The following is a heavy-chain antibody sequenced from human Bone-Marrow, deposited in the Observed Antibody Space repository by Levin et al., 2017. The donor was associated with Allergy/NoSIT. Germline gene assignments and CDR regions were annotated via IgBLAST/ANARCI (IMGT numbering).Heavy chain of an antibody. CDR3: SRVFPVAVPGSMIWFDP. V-gene: IGHV3-49*03. D-gene: IGHD6-19*01. J-gene: IGHJ5*01. Sequence: HSGGSLRLSCRGSGFSFGDDAMSWFRQAPGKGLEWVGFIRSKDYGGATEYAASVKGRFTISRDDSKSIVYLQMNSLKTEDTAVYYCSRVFPVAVPGSMIWFDPWGQGTLVTVSS. CDR1: GFSFGDDA. CDR2: IRSKDYGGAT.